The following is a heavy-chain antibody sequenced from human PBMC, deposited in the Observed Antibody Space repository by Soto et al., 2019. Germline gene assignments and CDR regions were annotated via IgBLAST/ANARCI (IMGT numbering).Heavy chain of an antibody. CDR2: IKQDGSEE. V-gene: IGHV3-7*01. D-gene: IGHD3-16*02. J-gene: IGHJ4*02. Sequence: EVQLVESGGGLVQPGGSLRLSCAASGFTFSNYWMSWVRQAPGKGLEWVANIKQDGSEEYYVDSVEGRFTISRDNAKNSLYLQMNSLRAEDTAVYYCARHTVYYDYIWGSYRYSRPDYWGQGTLVTVSS. CDR1: GFTFSNYW. CDR3: ARHTVYYDYIWGSYRYSRPDY.